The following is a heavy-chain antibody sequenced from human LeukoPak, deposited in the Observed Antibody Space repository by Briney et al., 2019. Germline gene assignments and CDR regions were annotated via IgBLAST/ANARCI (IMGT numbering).Heavy chain of an antibody. CDR2: IYYSGST. D-gene: IGHD1-1*01. V-gene: IGHV4-59*08. Sequence: SETLSLTCTVSGGSISTYYWSWIRQFPGKGLEWIGSIYYSGSTNYNPSLKSRVTISVDTSKNQFSLELSSVTAADTAVYYCAVNLTRHTFDIWGQGTMVTVSS. CDR1: GGSISTYY. J-gene: IGHJ3*02. CDR3: AVNLTRHTFDI.